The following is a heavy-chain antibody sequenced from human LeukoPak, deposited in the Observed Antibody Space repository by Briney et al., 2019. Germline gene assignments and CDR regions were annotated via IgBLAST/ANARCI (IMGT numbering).Heavy chain of an antibody. D-gene: IGHD2-2*01. CDR3: ARASEGVVPAAHIPNYTGDNWFDP. V-gene: IGHV1-18*04. J-gene: IGHJ5*02. CDR1: VYTFTSYG. CDR2: IRAYNCNT. Sequence: SVNVSFKASVYTFTSYGISWVRQAPGQGLEWMGLIRAYNCNTNYAQKLQGRVTMTTDTSTSTAYMELRSLRSDDTAVYYCARASEGVVPAAHIPNYTGDNWFDPWGQGTLVTVSS.